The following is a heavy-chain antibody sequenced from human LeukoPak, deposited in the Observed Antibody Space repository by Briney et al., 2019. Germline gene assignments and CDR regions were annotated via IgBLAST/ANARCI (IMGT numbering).Heavy chain of an antibody. Sequence: GRSLRLSCAVSGFTFDDYAMHWVRQVPGKGLEWVSGINWNSDSIGYADSVKGRFTTSRDNAKNSLYLQMNSLRAEDTAFYYCAINGGGDSGYGDFDYWGQGTLVTVSS. J-gene: IGHJ4*02. D-gene: IGHD3-16*01. CDR3: AINGGGDSGYGDFDY. V-gene: IGHV3-9*01. CDR2: INWNSDSI. CDR1: GFTFDDYA.